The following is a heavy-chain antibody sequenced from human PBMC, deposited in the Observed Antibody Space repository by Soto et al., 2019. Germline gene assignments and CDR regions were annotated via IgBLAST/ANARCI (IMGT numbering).Heavy chain of an antibody. V-gene: IGHV3-30*18. CDR1: GFTFSDFG. J-gene: IGHJ4*01. CDR3: AKTATYVDGYDNTGYSSEDY. Sequence: VQLVESGGGVVLPGRSVRLSCEVSGFTFSDFGLDWVRQAPGKGLEWGAIISHDGSKRFYADSVKGRFTISRDNSKNTLYLQMSILRPEDTALYYCAKTATYVDGYDNTGYSSEDYWGHGTLVTVSS. D-gene: IGHD3-22*01. CDR2: ISHDGSKR.